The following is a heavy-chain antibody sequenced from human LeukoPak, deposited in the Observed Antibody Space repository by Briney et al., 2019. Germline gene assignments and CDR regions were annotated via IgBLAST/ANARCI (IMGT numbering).Heavy chain of an antibody. J-gene: IGHJ6*02. Sequence: GRSLRLSCAASGFTFSSYGMHWVRQAPGKGLEWVAVIWYDGSNKYYADSVKGRFTISRDNSKNTLYLQMNSLRAEDTAVYYCARDPQGVATRFYYGMDVWGQGTTVTVSS. D-gene: IGHD5-12*01. V-gene: IGHV3-33*01. CDR1: GFTFSSYG. CDR3: ARDPQGVATRFYYGMDV. CDR2: IWYDGSNK.